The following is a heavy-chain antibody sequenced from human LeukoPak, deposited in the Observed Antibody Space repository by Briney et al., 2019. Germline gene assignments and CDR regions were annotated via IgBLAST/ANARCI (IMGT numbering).Heavy chain of an antibody. CDR2: ISSSSSYI. V-gene: IGHV3-21*01. Sequence: KSGGSLRLSCAASGFTFSSYSMNWVRQAPGKGLEWVSSISSSSSYIYYADSVKGRFTISRDNAKNTLHLQMNTMRPEDTAVYYCARARGGNLPLDYWGQGTLVTVSS. CDR3: ARARGGNLPLDY. CDR1: GFTFSSYS. D-gene: IGHD4-23*01. J-gene: IGHJ4*02.